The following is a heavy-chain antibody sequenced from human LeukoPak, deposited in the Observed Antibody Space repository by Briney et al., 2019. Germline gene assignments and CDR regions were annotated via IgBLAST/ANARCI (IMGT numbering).Heavy chain of an antibody. Sequence: GGSLRLSCPASGFTFSDYYMTWIRQAPGRGLEWISYINGSSSDTKYADSVKGRFTISRDNAKNSVYLLMNSLRAEDTAVYYCARRGTTYCTVDSCHPNWFDPWGQGTLVTVSS. CDR3: ARRGTTYCTVDSCHPNWFDP. J-gene: IGHJ5*02. D-gene: IGHD2-15*01. CDR1: GFTFSDYY. CDR2: INGSSSDT. V-gene: IGHV3-11*03.